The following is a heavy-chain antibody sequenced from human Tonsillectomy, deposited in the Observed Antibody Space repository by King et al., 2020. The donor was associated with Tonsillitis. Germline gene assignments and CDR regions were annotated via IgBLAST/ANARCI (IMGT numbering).Heavy chain of an antibody. CDR2: TYYRSKWYN. Sequence: VQLQQSGPGLLKPSQTLSLTCAISGDSVSSNSAAWNWIRQSPSRGLEWLGRTYYRSKWYNDYATSVESRITINADTYKNQFSLQLNSVTPEDTAVYYCASTPGNYDDYHYGMDVWGQGTTVTVSS. CDR3: ASTPGNYDDYHYGMDV. J-gene: IGHJ6*02. CDR1: GDSVSSNSAA. V-gene: IGHV6-1*01. D-gene: IGHD1-7*01.